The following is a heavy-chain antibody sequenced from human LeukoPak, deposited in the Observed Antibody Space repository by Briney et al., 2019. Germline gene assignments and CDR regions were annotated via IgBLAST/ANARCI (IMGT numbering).Heavy chain of an antibody. Sequence: SETLSPTCTVSGGSISSYYWSWIRQPPGKGLEWIGYIYYSGSTNYNPSLKSRVTISVDTSKNQFSLKLSSVTAADTAVYYCARVLRGYRMVDYWGQGTLVTVSS. D-gene: IGHD5-18*01. CDR1: GGSISSYY. J-gene: IGHJ4*02. CDR3: ARVLRGYRMVDY. CDR2: IYYSGST. V-gene: IGHV4-59*01.